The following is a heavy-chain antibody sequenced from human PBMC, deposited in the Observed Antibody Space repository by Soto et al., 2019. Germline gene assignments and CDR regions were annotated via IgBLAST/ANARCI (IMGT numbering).Heavy chain of an antibody. Sequence: GWSLRLSCASSVFTFISYAMSWVRQAPGKGLEWVSAISGSGGSTYYADSVKGRFTISRDNSKNTLYLQMNSLRAEDTAVYYCAKGDAFDIWGQGTMVTVSS. CDR1: VFTFISYA. CDR3: AKGDAFDI. J-gene: IGHJ3*02. CDR2: ISGSGGST. V-gene: IGHV3-23*01.